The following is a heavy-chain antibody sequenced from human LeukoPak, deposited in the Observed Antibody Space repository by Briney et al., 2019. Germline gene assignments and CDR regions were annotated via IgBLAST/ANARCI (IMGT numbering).Heavy chain of an antibody. CDR2: ISGSGGST. D-gene: IGHD6-19*01. CDR1: GFTFSSYA. CDR3: AKVEQWLVFDY. V-gene: IGHV3-23*01. Sequence: GGSLRLSCVASGFTFSSYATSWVRQAPGKGLEWVSGISGSGGSTYYADSVKGRFTISRDNSKNTLYLQMNSLRAEDTAVYYCAKVEQWLVFDYWGQGTLVTVSS. J-gene: IGHJ4*02.